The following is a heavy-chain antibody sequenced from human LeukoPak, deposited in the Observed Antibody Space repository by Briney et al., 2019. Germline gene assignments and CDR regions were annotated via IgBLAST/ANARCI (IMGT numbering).Heavy chain of an antibody. CDR3: ARRGFGDIVVVVAAPSWFDP. V-gene: IGHV4-39*01. J-gene: IGHJ5*02. D-gene: IGHD2-15*01. Sequence: PSETLSLTCTVSGDSISNSRYYWGWIRQPPGKGLEWIGNIYYTGGTYYNPSLKSRVTMSVDTSKNQFSLELSSVTAADTAVYYCARRGFGDIVVVVAAPSWFDPWGQGTLVTVSS. CDR2: IYYTGGT. CDR1: GDSISNSRYY.